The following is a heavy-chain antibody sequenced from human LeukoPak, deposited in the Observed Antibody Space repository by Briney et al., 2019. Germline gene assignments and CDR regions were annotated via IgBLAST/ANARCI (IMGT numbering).Heavy chain of an antibody. J-gene: IGHJ1*01. CDR3: AREQGRGSTWYPEYFQP. Sequence: PGGSLRLSCAASGFTSSSYAMSWFRQAPGKGLEWVSYISRPGNTVYYADSVRGRFAISRDNAKNSLYLQMSSLRDEDTAVYYCAREQGRGSTWYPEYFQPWGQGTLVIVSS. CDR2: ISRPGNTV. CDR1: GFTSSSYA. D-gene: IGHD6-13*01. V-gene: IGHV3-48*02.